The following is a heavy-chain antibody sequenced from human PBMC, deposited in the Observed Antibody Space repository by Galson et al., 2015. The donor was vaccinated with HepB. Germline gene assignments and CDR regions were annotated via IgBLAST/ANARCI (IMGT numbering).Heavy chain of an antibody. CDR3: ARIATVRKTATRPFDHYYYMDV. J-gene: IGHJ6*03. CDR2: ISSSGRTQ. CDR1: GFIFISYT. D-gene: IGHD6-6*01. Sequence: SLRLSCAASGFIFISYTMNWVRQAPGKGLEWAAYISSSGRTQYYADSVKGRFTISRDNAKKSLYLQMNSLRAEDTAVYYCARIATVRKTATRPFDHYYYMDVWGKGTTVTVSS. V-gene: IGHV3-48*01.